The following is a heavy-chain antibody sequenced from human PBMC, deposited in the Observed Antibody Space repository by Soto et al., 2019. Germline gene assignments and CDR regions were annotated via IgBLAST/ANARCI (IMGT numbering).Heavy chain of an antibody. V-gene: IGHV1-2*04. D-gene: IGHD6-13*01. CDR3: ARDIYSSSWHRDYYYYYGMDV. Sequence: ASVKVSCKASGYTFTGYYMHWVRQAPGQGLEWMGWINPNSGGTNYAQKFQGWVTMTRDTSISTAYMELSRLRSDDTAVYYCARDIYSSSWHRDYYYYYGMDVWGQGTTVTVSS. CDR2: INPNSGGT. CDR1: GYTFTGYY. J-gene: IGHJ6*02.